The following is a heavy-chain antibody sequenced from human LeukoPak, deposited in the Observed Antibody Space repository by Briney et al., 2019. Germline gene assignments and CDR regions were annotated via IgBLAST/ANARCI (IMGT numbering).Heavy chain of an antibody. Sequence: GGSLRLSCAASGFTFDDYGMSWVRQGPGKGLEWVSGINWNGGSTGYADSVKGRFTISRDNAKNSLYLQMNSLRAEDTAVYYCARIRDSGSYWPYRGAYYMDVWGKGTTVTVSS. CDR2: INWNGGST. J-gene: IGHJ6*03. V-gene: IGHV3-20*04. CDR1: GFTFDDYG. CDR3: ARIRDSGSYWPYRGAYYMDV. D-gene: IGHD1-26*01.